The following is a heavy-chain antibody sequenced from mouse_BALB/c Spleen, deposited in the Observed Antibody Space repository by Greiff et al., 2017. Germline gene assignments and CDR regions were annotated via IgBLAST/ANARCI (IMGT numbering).Heavy chain of an antibody. CDR2: IWGDGST. CDR3: SRDGGWLPYFDY. CDR1: GFSFTGYG. D-gene: IGHD2-3*01. J-gene: IGHJ2*01. V-gene: IGHV2-6-7*01. Sequence: QVQLQQSGPGLVAPSQSLSITCTVSGFSFTGYGVNWVRQPPGKGLEWLGMIWGDGSTDYNSAPKSRLSISKDNSKSQVFLKMNSLQTDDTARYYCSRDGGWLPYFDYWGQGTTLTVSS.